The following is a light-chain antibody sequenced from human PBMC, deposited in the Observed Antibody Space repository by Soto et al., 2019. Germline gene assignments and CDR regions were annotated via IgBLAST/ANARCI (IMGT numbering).Light chain of an antibody. J-gene: IGLJ2*01. CDR2: DVS. V-gene: IGLV2-14*01. CDR3: SSYTSSSTLHLV. CDR1: SSDVGGYNY. Sequence: QSALTQPASVSGSPGQSITISCTGTSSDVGGYNYVSWYQQHPGKAPKLMIYDVSNRPSGVSNRFSGSKSGNTSSLTISGLPAEDEADYYCSSYTSSSTLHLVFGGGTKLTVL.